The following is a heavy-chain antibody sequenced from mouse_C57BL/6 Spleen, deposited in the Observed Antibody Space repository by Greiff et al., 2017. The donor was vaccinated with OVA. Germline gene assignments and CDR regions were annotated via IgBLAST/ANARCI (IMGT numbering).Heavy chain of an antibody. CDR2: IYPGGGYT. V-gene: IGHV1-63*01. CDR3: ARGNYYGSSGGYYFDY. Sequence: QVQLKQSGAELVRPGTSVKMSCKASGYTFTNYWIGWAKQRPGHGLEWIGDIYPGGGYTNYNEKFKGKATLTADKSSSTAYMQFSSLTSEDSAIYYCARGNYYGSSGGYYFDYWGQGTTLTVSS. CDR1: GYTFTNYW. J-gene: IGHJ2*01. D-gene: IGHD1-1*01.